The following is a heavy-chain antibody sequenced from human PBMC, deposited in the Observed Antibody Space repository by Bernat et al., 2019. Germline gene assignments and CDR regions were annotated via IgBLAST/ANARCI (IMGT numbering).Heavy chain of an antibody. J-gene: IGHJ4*02. CDR1: GFTFSSYA. CDR3: AKDSWSVGATPFDY. V-gene: IGHV3-30*18. Sequence: VQLLESGGGLVQPGGSLRLSCAASGFTFSSYAMSWVRQAPGKGLEWVAVISYDGSNKYYADSVKGRFTISRDNSKNTLYLQMNSLRAEDTAVYYCAKDSWSVGATPFDYWGQGTLVTVSS. D-gene: IGHD1-26*01. CDR2: ISYDGSNK.